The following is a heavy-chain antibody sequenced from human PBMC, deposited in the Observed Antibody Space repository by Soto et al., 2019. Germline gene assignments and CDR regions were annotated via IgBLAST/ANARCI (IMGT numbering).Heavy chain of an antibody. CDR1: GFTLSGFD. CDR3: TRRHCSGGGCYSDFDF. D-gene: IGHD2-15*01. Sequence: EVQLVESGGGLVQPGGSLKLSCAASGFTLSGFDLHWVRQASGEGLEWIGRIKTKVESYATEYAASVKGRFSISRDDSKNTAYLEMNSLETEYTAIYYCTRRHCSGGGCYSDFDFWGQGSLVTVSS. V-gene: IGHV3-73*01. CDR2: IKTKVESYAT. J-gene: IGHJ4*02.